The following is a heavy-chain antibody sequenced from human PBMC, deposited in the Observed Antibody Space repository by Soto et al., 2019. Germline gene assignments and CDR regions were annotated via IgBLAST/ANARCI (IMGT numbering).Heavy chain of an antibody. CDR2: IGSGSVTI. CDR3: ARATGYRARYGMDV. D-gene: IGHD6-13*01. CDR1: GFTFNSYA. Sequence: EVQLVESGGGLVQPGGSLRLSCAASGFTFNSYAMNWVRQAPGKGLEWVSYIGSGSVTIYYADSVKGRFTVSRDNAKNSLYLQMNSLRDEDTAVFYCARATGYRARYGMDVWGQGTTVTVSS. V-gene: IGHV3-48*02. J-gene: IGHJ6*02.